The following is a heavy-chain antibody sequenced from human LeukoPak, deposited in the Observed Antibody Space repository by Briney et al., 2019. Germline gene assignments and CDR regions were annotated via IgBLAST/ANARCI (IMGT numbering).Heavy chain of an antibody. CDR1: GYTFSTYG. V-gene: IGHV1-18*04. Sequence: ASVKVSCKASGYTFSTYGITWVRQAPGQGLEWMGWITAYNGNTNYAQKIQGRVTMTTDTSTSTAYMELRSLRSDDTAVYYCSTGLVDIVAPSSNDYWGQGTLVTVSS. D-gene: IGHD5-12*01. J-gene: IGHJ4*02. CDR2: ITAYNGNT. CDR3: STGLVDIVAPSSNDY.